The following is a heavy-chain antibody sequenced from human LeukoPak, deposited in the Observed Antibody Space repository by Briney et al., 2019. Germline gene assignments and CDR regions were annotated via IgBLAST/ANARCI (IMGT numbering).Heavy chain of an antibody. D-gene: IGHD3-10*01. CDR3: ARGEYD. CDR1: GFTFSSYE. V-gene: IGHV3-48*03. CDR2: ISAGGSTM. Sequence: GGSLRLSCAASGFTFSSYEMNWVRQAPGKGLEWISYISAGGSTMYYADSVKGRFTISRDNAKNALYLQVSSLRDEDTAVYYCARGEYDWGQGTLVTVSS. J-gene: IGHJ4*02.